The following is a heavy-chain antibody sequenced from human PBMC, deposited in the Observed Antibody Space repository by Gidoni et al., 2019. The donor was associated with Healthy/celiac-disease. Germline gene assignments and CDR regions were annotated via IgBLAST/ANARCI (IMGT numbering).Heavy chain of an antibody. V-gene: IGHV3-33*01. CDR1: GFTFMSYG. Sequence: QVQLVESGGGVVQPGRSLRLSCAASGFTFMSYGMHWVRQAPGKGLEWVAVIWYDGSNKYYADSVKGRFTISRDNSKNTLYLQMNSLRAEDTAVYYCARDDTYYDFWSGYYPGWFDPWGQGTLVTVSS. CDR3: ARDDTYYDFWSGYYPGWFDP. CDR2: IWYDGSNK. D-gene: IGHD3-3*01. J-gene: IGHJ5*02.